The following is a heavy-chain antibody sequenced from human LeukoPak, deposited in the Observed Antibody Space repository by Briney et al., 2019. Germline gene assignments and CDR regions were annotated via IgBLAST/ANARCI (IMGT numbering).Heavy chain of an antibody. V-gene: IGHV1-2*02. J-gene: IGHJ5*02. CDR2: INPNSGGT. CDR1: GYTFTGYY. CDR3: ASDYGSGSYSLFDP. Sequence: GASAKVSCKASGYTFTGYYMHWVRQAPGQGLEWMGWINPNSGGTNYAQKFQGRVTMTRDTSISTAYMELSRLRSDDTAVYYCASDYGSGSYSLFDPWGQGTLVTVSS. D-gene: IGHD3-10*01.